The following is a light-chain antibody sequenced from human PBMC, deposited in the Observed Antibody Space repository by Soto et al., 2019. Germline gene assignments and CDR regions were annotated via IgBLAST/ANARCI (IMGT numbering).Light chain of an antibody. CDR2: DAS. V-gene: IGKV1-33*01. Sequence: IQLTQSPSSLSASVGDRVTITCRASQGSISYLGWYQQKPGKAPNLLIYDASTLHSGVPSRFSGSGSGTDFTFTISSLQPEDIATYYCQPYDNLPLTFGGGTNVDI. CDR1: QGSISY. J-gene: IGKJ4*01. CDR3: QPYDNLPLT.